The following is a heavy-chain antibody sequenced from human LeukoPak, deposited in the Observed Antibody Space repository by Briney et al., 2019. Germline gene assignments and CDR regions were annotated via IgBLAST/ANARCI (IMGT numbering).Heavy chain of an antibody. CDR2: ISGSGGST. J-gene: IGHJ4*02. CDR3: ARSENYYDSSGSRDY. V-gene: IGHV3-23*01. D-gene: IGHD3-22*01. Sequence: AGGSLRLSCAASGFTFSSYATSWVRQAPGKGLEWVSAISGSGGSTYYADSVKGRFTISRDNSKNTLYLQMNSLRAEDTAVYYCARSENYYDSSGSRDYWGQGTLVTVSS. CDR1: GFTFSSYA.